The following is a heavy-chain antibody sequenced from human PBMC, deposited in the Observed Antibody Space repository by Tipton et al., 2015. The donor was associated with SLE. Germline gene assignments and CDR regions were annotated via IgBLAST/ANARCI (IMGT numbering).Heavy chain of an antibody. D-gene: IGHD1-14*01. J-gene: IGHJ4*02. CDR1: GFTFSSYT. Sequence: SLRLSCAASGFTFSSYTMNWVRQAPGKGLEWVSSISSSSTYIYYADSVKGRFTISRDNAKNSLYLQMNSLRAEDTAVYYCARDGEPDFDYWGQGTLVTVSS. CDR3: ARDGEPDFDY. CDR2: ISSSSTYI. V-gene: IGHV3-21*01.